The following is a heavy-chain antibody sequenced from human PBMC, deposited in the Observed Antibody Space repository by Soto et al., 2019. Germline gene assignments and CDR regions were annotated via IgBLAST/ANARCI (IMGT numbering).Heavy chain of an antibody. J-gene: IGHJ5*02. CDR1: GGSIGTSAYY. Sequence: PSETLSLTCAVSGGSIGTSAYYWCWIRQAPGKGLEWIGSINHSGNTYLSPSLKDRVTMSADTSKNSFSLKLRSATAADTGLYYCSRRAPEGFDPWGQGTLVTVS. CDR3: SRRAPEGFDP. V-gene: IGHV4-39*01. CDR2: INHSGNT.